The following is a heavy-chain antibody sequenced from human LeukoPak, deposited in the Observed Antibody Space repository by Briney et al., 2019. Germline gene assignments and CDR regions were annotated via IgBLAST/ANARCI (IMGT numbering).Heavy chain of an antibody. V-gene: IGHV3-74*01. J-gene: IGHJ3*02. D-gene: IGHD1-1*01. CDR3: VGDNDKYSFDI. CDR2: IKYDGSYA. Sequence: GGSLRLSCAASGFAFSRNWMHWVRLGSGKGLVWVSRIKYDGSYANYADSVKGRFTIPRDNAKNTLYLQMNSLRAEDTAVYFCVGDNDKYSFDIWGQGTMVTVSS. CDR1: GFAFSRNW.